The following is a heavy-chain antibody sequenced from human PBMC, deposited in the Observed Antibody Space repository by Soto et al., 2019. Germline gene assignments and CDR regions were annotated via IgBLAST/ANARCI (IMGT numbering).Heavy chain of an antibody. CDR2: IYYSGST. Sequence: SETLSLTCTVSRGSVSSGSYYWSWIRQPPGKGLEWIGYIYYSGSTNSNPPLKSRVTISVDTSKNQFSLKLSSVPAADTAVYYCTRVGGYYGDYPNFDYWGQGTLVTGSS. J-gene: IGHJ4*02. CDR3: TRVGGYYGDYPNFDY. D-gene: IGHD4-17*01. CDR1: RGSVSSGSYY. V-gene: IGHV4-61*01.